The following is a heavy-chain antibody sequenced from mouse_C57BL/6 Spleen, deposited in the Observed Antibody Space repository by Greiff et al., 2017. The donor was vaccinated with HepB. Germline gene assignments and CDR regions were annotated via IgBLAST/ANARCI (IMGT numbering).Heavy chain of an antibody. J-gene: IGHJ2*01. V-gene: IGHV5-4*01. Sequence: DVHLVESGGGLVKPGGSLKLSCAASGFTFSSYAMSWVRQTPEKRLEWVATISDGGSYTYYPDNVKGRFTISRDNAKNNLYLQMSHLKSEDTAMYYCARDDLDYWGQGTTLTVSS. CDR3: ARDDLDY. CDR1: GFTFSSYA. CDR2: ISDGGSYT.